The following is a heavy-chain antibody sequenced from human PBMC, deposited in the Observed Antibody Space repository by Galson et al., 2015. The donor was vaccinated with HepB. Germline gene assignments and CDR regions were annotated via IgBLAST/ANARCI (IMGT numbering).Heavy chain of an antibody. V-gene: IGHV1-46*03. CDR2: INPSGGST. CDR3: ARGAVAAAGLYYYYGMDV. D-gene: IGHD6-13*01. Sequence: SVKVSCKASGYTFTSYYMHWVRQAPGQGLEWMGIINPSGGSTSYAQKFQGRVTMTRDTSTSTVYMELSSLRSEDTAVYYCARGAVAAAGLYYYYGMDVWGQGTTVTVSS. J-gene: IGHJ6*02. CDR1: GYTFTSYY.